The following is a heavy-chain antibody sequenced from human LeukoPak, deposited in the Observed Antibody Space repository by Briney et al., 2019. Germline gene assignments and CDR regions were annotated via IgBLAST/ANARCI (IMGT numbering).Heavy chain of an antibody. J-gene: IGHJ5*02. Sequence: SETLSLTCTVSAYSISSGYYWAWIRQPPGRGLEWIGHLYHSGDTYYNPSLKSRVAISVDTSENQFSLKLSSVTAADTAVYYCARDRDGYNYFDPWGQGTLVTVSS. V-gene: IGHV4-38-2*02. D-gene: IGHD5-24*01. CDR2: LYHSGDT. CDR1: AYSISSGYY. CDR3: ARDRDGYNYFDP.